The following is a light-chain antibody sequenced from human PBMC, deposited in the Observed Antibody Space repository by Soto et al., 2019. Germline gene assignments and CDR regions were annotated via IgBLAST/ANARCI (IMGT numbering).Light chain of an antibody. CDR2: AAS. Sequence: DIHMTQSPPSLSASFGDRLTITFRASQGISTYLNWYRQKPGKAPELLIYAASSLQSGVPSRFSGSGSATDFTLTIGSLQPEDSATYYCQQGFTTPWTFGQGTKVDIK. CDR1: QGISTY. CDR3: QQGFTTPWT. V-gene: IGKV1-39*01. J-gene: IGKJ1*01.